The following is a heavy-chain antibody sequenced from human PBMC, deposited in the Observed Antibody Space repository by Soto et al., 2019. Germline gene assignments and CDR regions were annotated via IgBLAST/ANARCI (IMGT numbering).Heavy chain of an antibody. V-gene: IGHV4-61*01. CDR1: GGSVSSGSYY. D-gene: IGHD5-12*01. Sequence: SETLSLTCTVSGGSVSSGSYYWSWIRQPPGKGLEWIGYIYYSGSTNYNPSLKSRVTISVDMSKNQFSLKLSSVTAADTAVYYCAGGTDGKKVAYWGQGTLVTVSS. CDR2: IYYSGST. J-gene: IGHJ4*02. CDR3: AGGTDGKKVAY.